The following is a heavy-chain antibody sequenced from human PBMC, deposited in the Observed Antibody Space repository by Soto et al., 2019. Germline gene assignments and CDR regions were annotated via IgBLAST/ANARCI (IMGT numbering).Heavy chain of an antibody. J-gene: IGHJ6*03. D-gene: IGHD3-3*01. CDR2: INSDGSST. CDR1: GFTFSSYW. V-gene: IGHV3-74*01. Sequence: GGSLRLSCAASGFTFSSYWMHWVRQAPGKGLVWVSRINSDGSSTSYADSVKGRFTISRDNAKNTLYLQMNSLRAEDTAVYYCARGRFLEWLLPYYYYMDVWGKGTTVTVSS. CDR3: ARGRFLEWLLPYYYYMDV.